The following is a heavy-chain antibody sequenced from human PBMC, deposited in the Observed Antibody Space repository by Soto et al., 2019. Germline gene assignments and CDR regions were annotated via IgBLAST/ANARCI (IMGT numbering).Heavy chain of an antibody. J-gene: IGHJ6*02. Sequence: QITLKESGPMLVNPTQTLTLTCTFSGFSLSTRGVGVNWIRQPPGKALEWLALIYWNGDKRHSPSLNSRLTITKDTSKNQVVLTMTNMDPVDTGTYYCAHSSNFYYYYGMDVWGQGTTVTVSS. V-gene: IGHV2-5*01. CDR2: IYWNGDK. CDR1: GFSLSTRGVG. D-gene: IGHD4-4*01. CDR3: AHSSNFYYYYGMDV.